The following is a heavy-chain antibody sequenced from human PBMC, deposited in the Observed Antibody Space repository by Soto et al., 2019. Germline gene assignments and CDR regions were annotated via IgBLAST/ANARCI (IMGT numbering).Heavy chain of an antibody. Sequence: ASVKVSCKASGYTFTGYYMHWVRQAPGQGLEWMGWINPNSGGTNYAQKFQGWVTMTRDTSISTAYMELSRLRSDDTAVYYCARGGDLGYCSGGSCYSLYYWGQGTLVTVAS. V-gene: IGHV1-2*04. CDR1: GYTFTGYY. CDR2: INPNSGGT. J-gene: IGHJ4*02. CDR3: ARGGDLGYCSGGSCYSLYY. D-gene: IGHD2-15*01.